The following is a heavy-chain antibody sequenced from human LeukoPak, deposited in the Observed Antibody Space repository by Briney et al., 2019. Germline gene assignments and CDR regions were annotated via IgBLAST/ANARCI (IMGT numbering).Heavy chain of an antibody. CDR3: ARREQLVLVY. V-gene: IGHV3-30*02. Sequence: PGGSLRLSCAASGFTFSSYGMHWVRQAPGKGLEWVAFIRYDGSNKYYADSVKGQFTISRDNAKNSLYLQMNSLRAEDTAVYYCARREQLVLVYWGQRTLVTVSS. J-gene: IGHJ4*02. D-gene: IGHD6-6*01. CDR1: GFTFSSYG. CDR2: IRYDGSNK.